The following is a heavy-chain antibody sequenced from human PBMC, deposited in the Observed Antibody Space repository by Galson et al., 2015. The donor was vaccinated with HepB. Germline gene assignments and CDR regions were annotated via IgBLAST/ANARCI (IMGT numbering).Heavy chain of an antibody. V-gene: IGHV3-72*01. CDR2: IRNQPYTYST. CDR1: GFTFSDHF. Sequence: SLRLSCAASGFTFSDHFMDWVRQAPGKGLEWVGRIRNQPYTYSTEYAASVKGRFIISRDDSKDSLSLQMNSLKTEDTAMYYCARVGMVGAIRHYDYWGQGTLVTVSS. J-gene: IGHJ4*02. CDR3: ARVGMVGAIRHYDY. D-gene: IGHD1-26*01.